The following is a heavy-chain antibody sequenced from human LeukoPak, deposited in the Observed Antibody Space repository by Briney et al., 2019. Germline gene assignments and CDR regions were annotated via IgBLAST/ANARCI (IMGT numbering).Heavy chain of an antibody. Sequence: SETLSLTCTVSGGSISSSSYYWGWIRQPPGKGLEWIETINYSGDTYYNPSLKSRVTISVDSSKNQFSLKLSSVTAADTAVYYCVRLQAVTGNFDYWGQGALVTASS. CDR3: VRLQAVTGNFDY. CDR2: INYSGDT. V-gene: IGHV4-39*07. D-gene: IGHD1-20*01. J-gene: IGHJ4*02. CDR1: GGSISSSSYY.